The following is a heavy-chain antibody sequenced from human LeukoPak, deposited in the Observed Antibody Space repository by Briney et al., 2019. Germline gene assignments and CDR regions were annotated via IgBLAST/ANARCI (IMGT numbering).Heavy chain of an antibody. V-gene: IGHV3-33*01. CDR1: GFTFSSYG. J-gene: IGHJ3*02. D-gene: IGHD3-22*01. CDR3: ARAEGYYDSSGNDAFDI. Sequence: GGSLRLSCAASGFTFSSYGMHWVRQAPGKGLEWGAVLWYDGSNKYYADSVKGRFTICRDNSKDTLYLQMNSLRAEDTAVYYCARAEGYYDSSGNDAFDIWGQGTMVTVSS. CDR2: LWYDGSNK.